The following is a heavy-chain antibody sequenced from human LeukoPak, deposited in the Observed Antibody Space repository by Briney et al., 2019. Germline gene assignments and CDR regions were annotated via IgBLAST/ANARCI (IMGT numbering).Heavy chain of an antibody. V-gene: IGHV1-2*02. CDR3: ARDLAPALDAFDI. CDR2: INPSSGGT. J-gene: IGHJ3*02. CDR1: GYTFTGYY. Sequence: ASVKVSCKASGYTFTGYYMHWVRQAPGQGLEWMGWINPSSGGTNYAQKFQGRVTMTRDMSTSTVYMELSSLRSEDTAVYYCARDLAPALDAFDIWGQGTMVTVSS.